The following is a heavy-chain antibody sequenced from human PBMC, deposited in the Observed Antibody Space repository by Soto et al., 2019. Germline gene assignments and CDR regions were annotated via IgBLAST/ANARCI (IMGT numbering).Heavy chain of an antibody. CDR2: INIGNGNT. CDR1: GYRFIYYP. Sequence: QVQLVQSGAEVKRPGASMKISCKASGYRFIYYPIHWVRQAPGQGLEWMGWINIGNGNTQYSQNFQGRVTITSDTSATTVDMELSSLKSEDTAVYYCAREPLCGGKCYDNYFDPWGQGTLVIVSS. V-gene: IGHV1-3*04. CDR3: AREPLCGGKCYDNYFDP. D-gene: IGHD2-21*01. J-gene: IGHJ5*02.